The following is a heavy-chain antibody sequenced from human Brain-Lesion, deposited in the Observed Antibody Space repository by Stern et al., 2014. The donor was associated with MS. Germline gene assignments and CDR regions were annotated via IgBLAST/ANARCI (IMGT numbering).Heavy chain of an antibody. CDR2: INRDGSTT. J-gene: IGHJ4*02. V-gene: IGHV3-74*02. D-gene: IGHD3-10*01. CDR3: TILSGPYDQ. CDR1: GFTFSNSW. Sequence: EVQLVESGGGLVQPGGSLRLSCAASGFTFSNSWMHWVRQAPGKGLVWVSRINRDGSTTNSADSVKGRFTISRDNAKNTLYLQMSSLRAEDTAVYYCTILSGPYDQWGQGTLVTVSS.